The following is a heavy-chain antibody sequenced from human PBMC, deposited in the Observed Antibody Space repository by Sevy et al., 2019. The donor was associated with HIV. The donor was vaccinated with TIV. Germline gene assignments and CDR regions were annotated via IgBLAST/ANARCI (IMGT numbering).Heavy chain of an antibody. CDR1: GGSISSYY. Sequence: SETLSFTCTVSGGSISSYYWSWIRQPPGKGLEWIGYIYYSGSTNYNPSLKSRVTISVDTSKNQFSLKLSSVTAADTAVYYCALNPSSDFWSGYYHWGQGTLVTVSS. CDR2: IYYSGST. CDR3: ALNPSSDFWSGYYH. J-gene: IGHJ5*02. V-gene: IGHV4-59*01. D-gene: IGHD3-3*01.